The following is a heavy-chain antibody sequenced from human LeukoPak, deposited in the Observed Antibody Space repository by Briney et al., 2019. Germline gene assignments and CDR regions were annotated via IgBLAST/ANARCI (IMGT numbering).Heavy chain of an antibody. CDR2: IIPIFETA. J-gene: IGHJ5*02. Sequence: SVKVSFKASGGTFSIYVISWVRQAPGQGREWMGGIIPIFETANYAQKFQGRVTITADESTTTAYIGLSSLRSADTAVYYCARDNSVRDEAWWFNPWGQGTLVTVSS. D-gene: IGHD5-24*01. CDR1: GGTFSIYV. CDR3: ARDNSVRDEAWWFNP. V-gene: IGHV1-69*01.